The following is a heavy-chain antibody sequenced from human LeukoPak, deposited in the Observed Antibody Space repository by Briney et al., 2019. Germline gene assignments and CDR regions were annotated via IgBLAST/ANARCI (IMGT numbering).Heavy chain of an antibody. CDR3: AKMTYSHDSRGYYYVAFQD. V-gene: IGHV3-23*01. CDR2: ISGSGDIT. Sequence: GGTLRLSCEASGFTFSIYGMSWVRQASGKGLEWVSAISGSGDITYYADSVKGRFTISRDDARNSVYLQMNSLRVEDTAVYYCAKMTYSHDSRGYYYVAFQDWGQGTLVTVSA. CDR1: GFTFSIYG. D-gene: IGHD3-22*01. J-gene: IGHJ1*01.